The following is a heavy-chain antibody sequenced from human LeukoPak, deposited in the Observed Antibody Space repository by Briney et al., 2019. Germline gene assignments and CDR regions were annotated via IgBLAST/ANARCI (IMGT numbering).Heavy chain of an antibody. D-gene: IGHD6-19*01. CDR3: AKLSGYSSGWHDY. J-gene: IGHJ4*02. CDR2: ISGSGGST. V-gene: IGHV3-23*01. CDR1: GFTFSSYA. Sequence: GGSQRLSCAASGFTFSSYAMSWVRQAPGKGLEWVSAISGSGGSTYYADSVKGRFTISRDNSKNTLYLQMNSLRAEDTAVYYCAKLSGYSSGWHDYWGQGTLVTVSS.